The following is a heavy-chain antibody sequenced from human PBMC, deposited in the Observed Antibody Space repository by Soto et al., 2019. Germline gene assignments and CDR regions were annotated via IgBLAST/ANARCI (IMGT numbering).Heavy chain of an antibody. CDR2: NEDRAIT. CDR3: ARVGREAAGRDV. Sequence: LSLTCTVSGGSIRSQYWSCVRQAPVKGLEWIGHNEDRAITSVWPSLCSRCNRSWDTTKNQFSLELNSVTTADAAGDYCARVGREAAGRDVWGQGTKGTVSS. V-gene: IGHV4-59*11. D-gene: IGHD3-16*01. CDR1: GGSIRSQY. J-gene: IGHJ6*02.